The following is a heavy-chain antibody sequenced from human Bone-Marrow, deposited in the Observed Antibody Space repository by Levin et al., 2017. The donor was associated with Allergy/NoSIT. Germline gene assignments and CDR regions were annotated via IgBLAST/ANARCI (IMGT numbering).Heavy chain of an antibody. D-gene: IGHD6-13*01. CDR1: GDSVSSNSAA. V-gene: IGHV6-1*01. CDR3: AREGGRRRFSIAAAGTFIDY. Sequence: SQTLSLTCAISGDSVSSNSAAWNWIRQSPSRGLEWLGRTYYRSKWYNDYAVSVKSRITINPYTSKNQFSLQLNSVTPEDTAVYYCAREGGRRRFSIAAAGTFIDYWGQGTLVTVSS. CDR2: TYYRSKWYN. J-gene: IGHJ4*02.